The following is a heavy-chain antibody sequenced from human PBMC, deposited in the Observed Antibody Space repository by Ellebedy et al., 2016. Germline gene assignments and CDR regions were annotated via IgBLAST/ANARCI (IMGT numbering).Heavy chain of an antibody. CDR3: ARRGYCDGGTCYSTPQIDL. V-gene: IGHV4-34*01. Sequence: SETLSLTCAVFGDSFNDYYWSWIRQPPGQGLQYIGEINHRGTTNYNPSLESRVTISLDTSRTQFSLKLRSVTAADTSVYFCARRGYCDGGTCYSTPQIDLWGQGTLVTVSS. J-gene: IGHJ5*02. CDR2: INHRGTT. CDR1: GDSFNDYY. D-gene: IGHD2-15*01.